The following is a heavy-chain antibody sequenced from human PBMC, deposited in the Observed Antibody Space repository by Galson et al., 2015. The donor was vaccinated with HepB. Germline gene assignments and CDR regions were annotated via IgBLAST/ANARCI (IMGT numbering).Heavy chain of an antibody. D-gene: IGHD3-3*01. CDR3: ARVDVLRFLEWLPEDALDI. V-gene: IGHV3-21*01. CDR1: GFTFSSYS. Sequence: SLRLSCAASGFTFSSYSMNWVRQAPGKGLEWVSSISSSSSYIYYADSVKGRFTISRDNAKNSLYLQMNSLRAEDTAVYYCARVDVLRFLEWLPEDALDIWGQGTMVTVSS. J-gene: IGHJ3*02. CDR2: ISSSSSYI.